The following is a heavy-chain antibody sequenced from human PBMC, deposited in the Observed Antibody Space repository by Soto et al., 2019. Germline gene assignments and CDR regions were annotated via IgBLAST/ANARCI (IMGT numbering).Heavy chain of an antibody. V-gene: IGHV4-59*01. CDR2: IYYSGST. D-gene: IGHD2-2*01. J-gene: IGHJ3*02. Sequence: SETLSLTCTVSGGSISSYYWSWIRQPPGKGLEWIGYIYYSGSTNYNPSLKSRVTISVATSKNQFTLKLSSVTAADTDVYYCARDWARGVPAAWGDAVDIWGQGTMVTVSS. CDR1: GGSISSYY. CDR3: ARDWARGVPAAWGDAVDI.